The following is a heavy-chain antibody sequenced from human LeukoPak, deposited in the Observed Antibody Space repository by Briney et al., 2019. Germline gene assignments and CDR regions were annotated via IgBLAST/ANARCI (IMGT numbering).Heavy chain of an antibody. Sequence: KPSETLSLTCTVSGFSINSGYYWGWIRQPPGKGLDWIGSIYHSGTTYYNPSLKSRVTISVDTSKNEYSLKLNSVTAADTAAYYCASSWYYYGSGSYYFDFWGQGTLVTVSS. CDR2: IYHSGTT. CDR3: ASSWYYYGSGSYYFDF. V-gene: IGHV4-38-2*02. D-gene: IGHD3-10*01. J-gene: IGHJ4*02. CDR1: GFSINSGYY.